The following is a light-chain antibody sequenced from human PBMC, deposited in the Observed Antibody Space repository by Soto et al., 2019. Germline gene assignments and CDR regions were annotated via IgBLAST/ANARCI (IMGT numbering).Light chain of an antibody. CDR2: EGS. Sequence: QSALTQPASVSGSPGQSITISCTGTSSDVGSYSLVSWYQQYPGKAPKLMIYEGSKRPSGVPDRFSGSKSGTSASLAISGLRSEDEADYYCAAWDDSLSGRWVFGGGTKLTVL. V-gene: IGLV2-14*02. CDR1: SSDVGSYSL. J-gene: IGLJ3*02. CDR3: AAWDDSLSGRWV.